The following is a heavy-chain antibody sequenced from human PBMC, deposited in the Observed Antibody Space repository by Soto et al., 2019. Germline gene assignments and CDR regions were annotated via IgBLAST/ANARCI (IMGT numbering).Heavy chain of an antibody. Sequence: QVQLVQSGAEVKKPGSSVKVSCKASGGTFSSYAISWVRQAPGQGLEWMGGIIHIFCTANYAQKFQGSVTIPADGSTSKDYMELSSLRSEDTAVYYCERTVGATPSYDYYGMEVWGQGTTVTVSS. J-gene: IGHJ6*02. CDR3: ERTVGATPSYDYYGMEV. D-gene: IGHD1-26*01. CDR2: IIHIFCTA. V-gene: IGHV1-69*12. CDR1: GGTFSSYA.